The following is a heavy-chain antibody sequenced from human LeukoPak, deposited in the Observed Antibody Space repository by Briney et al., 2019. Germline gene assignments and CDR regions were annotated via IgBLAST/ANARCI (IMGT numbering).Heavy chain of an antibody. D-gene: IGHD2-15*01. Sequence: PSETLSLTCTVSGASMSKSFWSWIRQPAGKGLEWIGRIYTSGTTNYNPSLKSRVTLSVDTSNNQFSLKLTSVTAADTALNYCARAPAGCGGTCAFDYWGQGTLVTVSS. J-gene: IGHJ4*02. CDR2: IYTSGTT. CDR3: ARAPAGCGGTCAFDY. V-gene: IGHV4-4*07. CDR1: GASMSKSF.